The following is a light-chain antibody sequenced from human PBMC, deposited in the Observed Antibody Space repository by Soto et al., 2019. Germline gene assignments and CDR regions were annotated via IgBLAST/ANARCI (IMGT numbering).Light chain of an antibody. CDR3: SSYAGSNQAVV. J-gene: IGLJ2*01. CDR2: EVT. Sequence: LTQPPSASGSPGQSVTISCTGASSDVGGYNYVSWYQQHPGKAPKLMIYEVTKRPSGVPDRFSGSKSGNTASLTVSGLQAEDEAVYYCSSYAGSNQAVVFGGGTKVTVL. V-gene: IGLV2-8*01. CDR1: SSDVGGYNY.